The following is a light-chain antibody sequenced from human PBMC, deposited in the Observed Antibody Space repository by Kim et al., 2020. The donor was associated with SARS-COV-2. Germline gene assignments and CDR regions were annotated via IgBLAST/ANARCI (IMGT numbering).Light chain of an antibody. CDR3: QQYGSTPLT. CDR1: QSVSSSN. Sequence: PGERATLSCTASQSVSSSNLAWYQQTPGQPPRLLMYDASSRATGIPDMFSGSGSGTDFTLTISRLEPEDFAVYYCQQYGSTPLTFGGGTKVDIK. J-gene: IGKJ4*01. V-gene: IGKV3-20*01. CDR2: DAS.